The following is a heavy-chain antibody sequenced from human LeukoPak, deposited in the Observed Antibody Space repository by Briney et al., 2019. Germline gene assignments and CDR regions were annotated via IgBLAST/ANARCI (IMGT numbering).Heavy chain of an antibody. J-gene: IGHJ4*02. CDR3: ARKVGTTGFDY. CDR2: ISDHGKSR. CDR1: GFIFSNYE. D-gene: IGHD1-26*01. V-gene: IGHV3-48*03. Sequence: GGSLRLSCAASGFIFSNYEMNWVRQTPGKGLEWVSYISDHGKSRNYVDSVKGRFAISRDNSKNTVYLEMNSLRAEDTAVYYCARKVGTTGFDYWGQGTLVTVSS.